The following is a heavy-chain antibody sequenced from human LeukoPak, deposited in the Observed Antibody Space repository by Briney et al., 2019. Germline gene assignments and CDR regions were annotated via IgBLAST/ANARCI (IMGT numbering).Heavy chain of an antibody. CDR2: IYYSGNT. CDR1: GGSISNSTYF. CDR3: ARGCTACLDGFDL. V-gene: IGHV4-39*01. J-gene: IGHJ3*01. Sequence: SETLSLTCTVSGGSISNSTYFWGWIRQPPRKGLEWIGSIYYSGNTYYNPSLKSRLTISVDTSKSQFSLRLSSVTAADTTVHYCARGCTACLDGFDLWGQGTMVTVSS. D-gene: IGHD2-8*01.